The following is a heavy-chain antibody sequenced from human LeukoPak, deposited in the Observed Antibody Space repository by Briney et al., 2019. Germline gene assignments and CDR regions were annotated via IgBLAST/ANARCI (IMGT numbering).Heavy chain of an antibody. CDR3: ARVVNRAAAGTSQKYYYGMDV. D-gene: IGHD6-13*01. CDR1: GFTFSDYH. CDR2: ISSRSSYS. V-gene: IGHV3-11*06. J-gene: IGHJ6*02. Sequence: PRGSLSLSRASSGFTFSDYHMGWIRQAPAKGLGWGSYISSRSSYSNNAGPVKGRFTISRDNAKNSLYLPMNSLRGAGTAVYYCARVVNRAAAGTSQKYYYGMDVWGQGTTVTVSS.